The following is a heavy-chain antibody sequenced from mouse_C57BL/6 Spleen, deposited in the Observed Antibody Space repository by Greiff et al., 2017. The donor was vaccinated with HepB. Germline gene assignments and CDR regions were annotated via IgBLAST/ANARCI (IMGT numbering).Heavy chain of an antibody. CDR3: ARGGYEEAY. J-gene: IGHJ3*01. CDR1: GYTFTSYW. D-gene: IGHD2-2*01. V-gene: IGHV1-50*01. Sequence: QVQLQQPGAELVKPGASVKLSCKASGYTFTSYWMQWVKQRPGQGLEWIGEIDPSDSYTNYNQKFKGKATLTVDTSSSTAYMQLSSLTSEDSAVYYCARGGYEEAYWGQGTLVTVSA. CDR2: IDPSDSYT.